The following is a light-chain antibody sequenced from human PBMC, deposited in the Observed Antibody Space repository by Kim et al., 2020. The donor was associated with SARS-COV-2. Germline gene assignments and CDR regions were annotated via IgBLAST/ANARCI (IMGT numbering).Light chain of an antibody. J-gene: IGLJ3*02. V-gene: IGLV3-19*01. Sequence: ALRQTVRITCQGDSLRSYSASWYQQKPGQAHVLVFYGKNNRPSGIPDRFSGSYSGNTASLTITAAQAEDETDYYCNSRESSANHWMFGGGTQLTVL. CDR3: NSRESSANHWM. CDR1: SLRSYS. CDR2: GKN.